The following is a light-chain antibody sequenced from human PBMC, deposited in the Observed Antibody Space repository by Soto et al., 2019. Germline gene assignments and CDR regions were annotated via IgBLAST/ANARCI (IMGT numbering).Light chain of an antibody. Sequence: DIHMTQSPSTLSASVGDRVTITCRASQNINSWLAWYQQKPGKAPKLLIYEASALERGVPSRFGGSGSGTEFTLTISSLRPDDFATYYCQQYNAYSWTFGQGTKVDIK. CDR2: EAS. CDR1: QNINSW. CDR3: QQYNAYSWT. V-gene: IGKV1-5*03. J-gene: IGKJ1*01.